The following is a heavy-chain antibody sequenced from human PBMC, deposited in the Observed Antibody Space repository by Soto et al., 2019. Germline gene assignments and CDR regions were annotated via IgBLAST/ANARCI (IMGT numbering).Heavy chain of an antibody. Sequence: SETLSLTCAVYGGSFSGYYWSWIRQPPGKGLEWIGEINHSGSTNYNPSLKSRVTISVDTSKNQFSLKLSSVTAADTAVYYCARVWGSGWYPYYHGMDVGGKGTTVTVSS. V-gene: IGHV4-34*01. CDR3: ARVWGSGWYPYYHGMDV. D-gene: IGHD6-13*01. J-gene: IGHJ6*04. CDR2: INHSGST. CDR1: GGSFSGYY.